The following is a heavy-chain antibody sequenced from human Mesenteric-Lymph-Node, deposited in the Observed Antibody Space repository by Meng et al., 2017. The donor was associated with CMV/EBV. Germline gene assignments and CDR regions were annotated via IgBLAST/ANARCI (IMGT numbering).Heavy chain of an antibody. Sequence: GESLKISCAASGFTFSSYALSWVRQAPGKGLEWVSCITSSRSGYIYYADSVKGRFTISRDNSKNTLSLQMNSLRAEDTAVYYCARGSVLRYFDWLSAEAEDYYYYYGMDVWGQGTTVTVSS. CDR1: GFTFSSYA. CDR2: ITSSRSGYI. V-gene: IGHV3-21*01. J-gene: IGHJ6*02. CDR3: ARGSVLRYFDWLSAEAEDYYYYYGMDV. D-gene: IGHD3-9*01.